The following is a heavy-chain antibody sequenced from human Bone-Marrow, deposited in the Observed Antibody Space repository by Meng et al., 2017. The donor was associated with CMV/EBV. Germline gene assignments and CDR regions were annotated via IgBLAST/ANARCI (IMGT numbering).Heavy chain of an antibody. CDR3: ARVATYYYYGMDV. CDR2: INSDGSST. J-gene: IGHJ6*02. V-gene: IGHV3-74*01. D-gene: IGHD5-12*01. Sequence: GGSLRLSCAASGFTFSSYWMHWVRQAPGKGLVWVSRINSDGSSTSYADSVKGRFTISRDNAKNTLYLQMNSLRAEDTAVYYCARVATYYYYGMDVWGQGTTDTVSS. CDR1: GFTFSSYW.